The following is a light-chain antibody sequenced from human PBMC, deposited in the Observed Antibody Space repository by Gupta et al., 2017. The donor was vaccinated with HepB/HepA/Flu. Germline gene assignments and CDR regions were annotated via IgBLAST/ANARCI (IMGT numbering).Light chain of an antibody. Sequence: EIVLTQSPATLSLSPGERATLSCRASQSVSSYLAWYQQKPGQAPRLLIYDASNRATGIPARFSGSGSGTDFTLTSSSRETEDFAVYYWQQRSNWWTFGQGTKVEIK. V-gene: IGKV3-11*01. CDR3: QQRSNWWT. CDR2: DAS. CDR1: QSVSSY. J-gene: IGKJ1*01.